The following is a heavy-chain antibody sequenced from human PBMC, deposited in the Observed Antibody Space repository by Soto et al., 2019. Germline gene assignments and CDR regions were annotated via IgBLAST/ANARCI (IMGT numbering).Heavy chain of an antibody. Sequence: SETLSLTCTVSGGSISSYYWSWIRQPPGKGLEWIGYIYYSGSTNYNPSLKSRVTISVDTSTNQFSLKLSSVTAADTAVYYCARGPYSSSCAAGGCYDYYYGMDVWGQGTTATVSS. J-gene: IGHJ6*02. CDR3: ARGPYSSSCAAGGCYDYYYGMDV. V-gene: IGHV4-59*01. D-gene: IGHD6-13*01. CDR1: GGSISSYY. CDR2: IYYSGST.